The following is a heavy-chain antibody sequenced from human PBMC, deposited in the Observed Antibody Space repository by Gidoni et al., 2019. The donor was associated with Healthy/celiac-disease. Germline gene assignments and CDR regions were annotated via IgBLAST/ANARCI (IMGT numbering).Heavy chain of an antibody. D-gene: IGHD3-16*01. CDR3: ARLTSWHGGGY. J-gene: IGHJ4*02. CDR2: IYYSGST. CDR1: GGSSSSSSYY. V-gene: IGHV4-39*01. Sequence: QLQLQESGPGLVKPSEILSLTCTVSGGSSSSSSYYWGWIRQPPGKGLEWIGSIYYSGSTYYNPSLKSRVTISVDTSKNQFSLKLSSVTAADTAVYYCARLTSWHGGGYWGQGTLVTVSS.